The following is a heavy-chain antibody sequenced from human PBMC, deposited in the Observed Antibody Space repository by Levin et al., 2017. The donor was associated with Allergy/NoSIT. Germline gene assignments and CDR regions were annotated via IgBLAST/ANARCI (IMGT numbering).Heavy chain of an antibody. CDR3: ASARGDWGKVGYYFDY. V-gene: IGHV3-30*04. J-gene: IGHJ4*02. CDR1: GFTFSNYG. CDR2: IAYDGTDK. D-gene: IGHD3/OR15-3a*01. Sequence: GGSLRLSCTASGFTFSNYGIHWVRQAPGKGLEWVAVIAYDGTDKYYADSVKGRITISRDNSKNTVYLQMNSLRGDDTALYYCASARGDWGKVGYYFDYWGQGTLVAVSS.